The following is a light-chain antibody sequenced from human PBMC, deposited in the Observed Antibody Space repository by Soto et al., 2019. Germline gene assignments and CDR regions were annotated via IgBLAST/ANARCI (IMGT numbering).Light chain of an antibody. V-gene: IGKV3-15*01. CDR2: GAS. Sequence: EIVMTQSPATLSVSPGERATLSCRASQSDSSNLAWYQQKPGQAPRLLIYGASTRATGIPARFSGSGSGTEFTLTISSLQSEDFAVYYCQQYNNWPSLTFGGGTKVEIK. J-gene: IGKJ4*01. CDR1: QSDSSN. CDR3: QQYNNWPSLT.